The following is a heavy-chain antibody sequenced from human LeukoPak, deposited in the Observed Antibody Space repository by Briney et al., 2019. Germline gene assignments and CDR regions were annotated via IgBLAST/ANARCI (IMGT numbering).Heavy chain of an antibody. CDR2: IYGDGSST. Sequence: PGGSLRLSCAASGFTFSGYWMHWVRQAPGKGLVWVSRIYGDGSSTSYADSVKGRFTISRDNAKNTLYLQMNSLRAEGTAVYYCAREGVAGGLDYWGQGTLVTVSS. V-gene: IGHV3-74*01. J-gene: IGHJ4*02. CDR3: AREGVAGGLDY. CDR1: GFTFSGYW. D-gene: IGHD6-19*01.